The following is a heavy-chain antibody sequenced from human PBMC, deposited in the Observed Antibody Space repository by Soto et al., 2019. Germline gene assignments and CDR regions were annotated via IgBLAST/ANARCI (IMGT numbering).Heavy chain of an antibody. CDR2: IYHSGNT. CDR1: GASIITDNW. J-gene: IGHJ4*02. D-gene: IGHD3-10*01. V-gene: IGHV4-4*02. CDR3: ARASASSKLRCVVIN. Sequence: QVQLQESGPGLVKPSGTLSLTCALSGASIITDNWWSWVRQPPGKEMEWIGEIYHSGNTNFNPSVKSRVTISVDTSKNQFSLTVSSVTAADTAIYYCARASASSKLRCVVINWGQGTLVTVSS.